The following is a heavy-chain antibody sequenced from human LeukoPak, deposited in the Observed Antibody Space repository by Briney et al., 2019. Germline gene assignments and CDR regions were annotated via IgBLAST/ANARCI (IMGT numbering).Heavy chain of an antibody. CDR2: IYHSGST. Sequence: PSQTLSLTCAVSGGSISSGGYSWSWIRQPPGKGLEWIGYIYHSGSTYYNPSLKSRVTISVDTSKNQFSLKLSSVTAADTAVYYCARVWDYDILTGYYGSGWFDPWGQGTLVTVSS. J-gene: IGHJ5*02. V-gene: IGHV4-30-2*01. D-gene: IGHD3-9*01. CDR3: ARVWDYDILTGYYGSGWFDP. CDR1: GGSISSGGYS.